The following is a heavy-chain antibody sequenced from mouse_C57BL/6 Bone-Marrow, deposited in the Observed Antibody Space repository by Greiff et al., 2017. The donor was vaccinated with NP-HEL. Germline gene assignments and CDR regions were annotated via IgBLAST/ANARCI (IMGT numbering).Heavy chain of an antibody. CDR3: TTVHPCAY. Sequence: EVQLQQSGAELVRPGASVKLSCTASGFNIKDYYMHWVKQRPGQGLEWIGRLDPEDGDTEYAPTFQGKATMPADTSSNTAYLQLSSLTSEDTAVYYCTTVHPCAYWGQGTLVTVSA. V-gene: IGHV14-1*01. J-gene: IGHJ3*01. CDR2: LDPEDGDT. CDR1: GFNIKDYY.